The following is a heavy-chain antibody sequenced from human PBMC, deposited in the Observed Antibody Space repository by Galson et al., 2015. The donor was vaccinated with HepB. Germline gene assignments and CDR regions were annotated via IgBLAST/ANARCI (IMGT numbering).Heavy chain of an antibody. CDR3: ARRPRLGNWFDP. V-gene: IGHV1-18*04. CDR2: ISAYNGNT. D-gene: IGHD3-16*01. Sequence: SVKVSCKASGYTFTSYGISWVRQAPEQGLEWMGWISAYNGNTNYAQKLQGRVTMTTDTSTSTAYMELRSLRSDDTAVYYCARRPRLGNWFDPWGQGTLVTVSS. J-gene: IGHJ5*02. CDR1: GYTFTSYG.